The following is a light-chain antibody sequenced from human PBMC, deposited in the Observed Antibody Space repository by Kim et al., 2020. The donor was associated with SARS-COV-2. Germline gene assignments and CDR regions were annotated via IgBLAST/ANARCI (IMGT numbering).Light chain of an antibody. V-gene: IGLV6-57*03. Sequence: TISRPRTPRTIAGRIVASYHHRPGSAPTTLLYADDRRPSRVPVRFSGSLDSSSNSPSLPISGLASEDEADYYCPSSDSNSNWVFGGGTKVTVL. CDR2: ADD. CDR1: PRTIAGRI. CDR3: PSSDSNSNWV. J-gene: IGLJ3*02.